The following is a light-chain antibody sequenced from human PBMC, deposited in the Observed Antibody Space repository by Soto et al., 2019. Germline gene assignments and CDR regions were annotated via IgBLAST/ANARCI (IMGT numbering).Light chain of an antibody. CDR3: QQYNSYKRT. J-gene: IGKJ1*01. CDR1: QSISTW. V-gene: IGKV1-5*01. CDR2: DAS. Sequence: DIQMTQSPSTLSASVGGRFIITCRASQSISTWVAWYQQKPGKAPKLLIYDASSLESGVPSRFRGSGYGTELTLTISSMKNDDFETYYCQQYNSYKRTFGQGTKVDIK.